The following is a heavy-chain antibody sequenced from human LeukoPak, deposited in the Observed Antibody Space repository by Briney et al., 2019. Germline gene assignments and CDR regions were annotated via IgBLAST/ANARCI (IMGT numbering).Heavy chain of an antibody. CDR2: ISSSSSYI. Sequence: GGSLRLSCAASGFTFSSYSMNWVRQAPGKGLEWVSSISSSSSYIYYADSVKGRFTISRDNAKNSLYLQMNSLRAEDTAVYYCAGTGGYDYWFDPWGQGTLVTVSS. CDR3: AGTGGYDYWFDP. D-gene: IGHD5-12*01. CDR1: GFTFSSYS. V-gene: IGHV3-21*01. J-gene: IGHJ5*02.